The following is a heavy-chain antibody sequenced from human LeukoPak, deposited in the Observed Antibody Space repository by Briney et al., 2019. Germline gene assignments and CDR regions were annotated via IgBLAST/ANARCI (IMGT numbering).Heavy chain of an antibody. CDR1: GFTLTNYA. J-gene: IGHJ6*03. CDR2: LSNDGKNK. V-gene: IGHV3-30*04. D-gene: IGHD3-9*01. CDR3: AREGHSDLLTGYSPVEYYYYYMDV. Sequence: GGSLRLSCAVSGFTLTNYAVHWVRQAPGKGLEWLAVLSNDGKNKYLAASVKGRFSVSRDTSKVTLYLQMDSLRAEDTAVYYCAREGHSDLLTGYSPVEYYYYYMDVWGKGTTVTVSS.